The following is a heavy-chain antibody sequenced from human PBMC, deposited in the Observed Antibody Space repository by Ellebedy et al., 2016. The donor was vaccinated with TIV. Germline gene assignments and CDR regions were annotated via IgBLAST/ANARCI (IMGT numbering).Heavy chain of an antibody. Sequence: GESLKISCVASGFTFSSYSMNWVRQAPGKGLEWVSHISSSAITIYYADSVKGRFTISRDNAKNSLYLQMNSLRDEDTAVYYCAMGAYTYGRALFDPWGQGTSVTVSS. CDR2: ISSSAITI. V-gene: IGHV3-48*02. CDR3: AMGAYTYGRALFDP. D-gene: IGHD5-18*01. J-gene: IGHJ5*02. CDR1: GFTFSSYS.